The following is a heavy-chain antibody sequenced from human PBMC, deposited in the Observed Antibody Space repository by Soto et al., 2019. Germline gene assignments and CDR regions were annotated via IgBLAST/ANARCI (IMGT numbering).Heavy chain of an antibody. J-gene: IGHJ2*01. CDR3: ARESHDILTGPPWVWDFHL. D-gene: IGHD3-9*01. V-gene: IGHV4-34*01. CDR1: GGSFSGYY. Sequence: QVQLQQWGAGPLRPLETLSLTCGVSGGSFSGYYWAWIRQSPGKGLEWIGEINDRGSINYNPSLERRVSISVDTSKNHYSPNLGSWTAADTAVYYCARESHDILTGPPWVWDFHLWGRCTLVTVSS. CDR2: INDRGSI.